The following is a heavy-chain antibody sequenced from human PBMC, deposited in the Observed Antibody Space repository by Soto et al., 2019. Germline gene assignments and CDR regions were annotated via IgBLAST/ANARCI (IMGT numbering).Heavy chain of an antibody. V-gene: IGHV1-69*12. D-gene: IGHD2-21*02. Sequence: QVQLVQSGAEVKKPGSSVKVSCKASGGTFSSYAISWVRQAPGQGLEWMGGIIPIFGTANYAQKFQGRVTIPADEPTSTAYMALSSLRSEDTAVYYCARAAAPLVVVTAAVYWGQGTLVTVSS. CDR1: GGTFSSYA. J-gene: IGHJ4*02. CDR3: ARAAAPLVVVTAAVY. CDR2: IIPIFGTA.